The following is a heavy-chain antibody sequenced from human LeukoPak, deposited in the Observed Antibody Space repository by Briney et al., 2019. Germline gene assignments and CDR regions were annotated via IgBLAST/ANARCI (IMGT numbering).Heavy chain of an antibody. CDR2: IYSKWST. CDR1: GYSITSGYF. D-gene: IGHD4-17*01. Sequence: PSETLSLTCGVSGYSITSGYFWGWMQQPPAKGMEWIGSIYSKWSTYYNPSLNSRVTISTDPSKNQFSLKLTSVTAADTAIYYCASKPTVIKSVYMDVWGKGTTVTVSS. J-gene: IGHJ6*03. V-gene: IGHV4-38-2*01. CDR3: ASKPTVIKSVYMDV.